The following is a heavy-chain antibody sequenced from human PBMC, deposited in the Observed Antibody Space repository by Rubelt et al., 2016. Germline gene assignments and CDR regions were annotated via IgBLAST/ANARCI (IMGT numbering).Heavy chain of an antibody. CDR2: ITPFNGNT. Sequence: QMQLVQSGAEVKKTGSSVKVSCKASGYTFTYRYLHWVRQAPRQALEWMGWITPFNGNTNYAQKFQDRVTITRDRSMRTAYMELSSLRSEETAMYYCASEVFVTSRGSSGYYVPGAFDIWGQGTMVTVSS. J-gene: IGHJ3*02. D-gene: IGHD3-22*01. CDR3: ASEVFVTSRGSSGYYVPGAFDI. V-gene: IGHV1-45*03. CDR1: GYTFTYRY.